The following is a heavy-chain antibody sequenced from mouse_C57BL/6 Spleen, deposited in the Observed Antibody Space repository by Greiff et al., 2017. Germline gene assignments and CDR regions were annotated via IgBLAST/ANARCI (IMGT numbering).Heavy chain of an antibody. CDR2: IGPGSGST. V-gene: IGHV1-77*01. Sequence: VQLQQSGAELVKPGASVKISCKASGYTFTDYYINWVKQRPGQGLEWIGKIGPGSGSTYYNEKFKGKATLTVDKSSSTAYMQLSSLTSADSTVYFCARDGSSYNYAMDYWGQGTSVTVSS. D-gene: IGHD1-1*01. J-gene: IGHJ4*01. CDR3: ARDGSSYNYAMDY. CDR1: GYTFTDYY.